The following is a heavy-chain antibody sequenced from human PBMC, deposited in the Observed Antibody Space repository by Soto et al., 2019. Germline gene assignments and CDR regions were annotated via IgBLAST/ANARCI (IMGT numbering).Heavy chain of an antibody. CDR2: IDPSDSYT. D-gene: IGHD2-15*01. Sequence: EVQLVQSGAEVKKPGESLRISCKGSGYSFTSYWISWVRQMPGKGLEWMGRIDPSDSYTNYSPSFQGHVTISADKSISTASLQWSSLKASDTAMYYCARGSLRVAATHYYYSYYYGMDVWGQGTTVTVSS. CDR3: ARGSLRVAATHYYYSYYYGMDV. CDR1: GYSFTSYW. J-gene: IGHJ6*02. V-gene: IGHV5-10-1*03.